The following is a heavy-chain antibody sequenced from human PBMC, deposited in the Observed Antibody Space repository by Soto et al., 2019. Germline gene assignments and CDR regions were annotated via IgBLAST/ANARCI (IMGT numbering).Heavy chain of an antibody. CDR1: GGTFSSYA. Sequence: QVQLVQSGAEVKKPGSSVKVSCTASGGTFSSYAISWVRQAPGQGLEWMGGIIPIFGTANYAQKFQGRVTITADESTSTAYMELSSLRSEDTAVYYCAGRKPDTAIVPLGDYWGQGTLVTVSS. CDR2: IIPIFGTA. D-gene: IGHD5-18*01. V-gene: IGHV1-69*01. CDR3: AGRKPDTAIVPLGDY. J-gene: IGHJ4*02.